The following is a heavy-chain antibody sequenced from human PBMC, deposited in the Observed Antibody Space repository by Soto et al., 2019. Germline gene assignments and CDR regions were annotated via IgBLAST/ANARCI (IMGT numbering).Heavy chain of an antibody. CDR2: INPSGGST. CDR1: GYTFTSYY. V-gene: IGHV1-46*01. D-gene: IGHD5-12*01. Sequence: ASVKVSCKASGYTFTSYYMHWVRQAPGQGLEWMGIINPSGGSTSYAQKFQGRVTMTRDTSTSTVYMELSSLRSEDTAVYYCARERWRGYSGYDLNPHFDYWGQGTLVTVSS. CDR3: ARERWRGYSGYDLNPHFDY. J-gene: IGHJ4*02.